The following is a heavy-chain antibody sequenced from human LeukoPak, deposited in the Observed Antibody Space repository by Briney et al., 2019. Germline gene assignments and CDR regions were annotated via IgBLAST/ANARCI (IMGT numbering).Heavy chain of an antibody. CDR3: ARLVGASWFDS. CDR2: TYYRSKWNN. Sequence: SQTLSLTCAISGDSVSTNSATWTWLRQSPSRGLEWLGRTYYRSKWNNDYAVSMKSRITINPDTSKNQFSLQLNSVTPEDTAVYYCARLVGASWFDSWGQGTLVTVSS. V-gene: IGHV6-1*01. D-gene: IGHD1-26*01. J-gene: IGHJ5*01. CDR1: GDSVSTNSAT.